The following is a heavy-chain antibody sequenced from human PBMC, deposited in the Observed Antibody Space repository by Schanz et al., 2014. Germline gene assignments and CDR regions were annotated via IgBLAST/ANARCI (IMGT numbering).Heavy chain of an antibody. D-gene: IGHD3-9*01. CDR3: AGDHSGDTGYSVRDYDYGIDV. J-gene: IGHJ6*02. CDR1: GYTFTDYG. Sequence: QVQVVQSGAEVKKPGASVKVSCKASGYTFTDYGINWVRQAPGQGLEWMGWITAYNGYTDYALKLQGRVTITRDTSACTAYTEITIHSSEDTVGYYCAGDHSGDTGYSVRDYDYGIDVWGQGTPVTVSS. CDR2: ITAYNGYT. V-gene: IGHV1-18*01.